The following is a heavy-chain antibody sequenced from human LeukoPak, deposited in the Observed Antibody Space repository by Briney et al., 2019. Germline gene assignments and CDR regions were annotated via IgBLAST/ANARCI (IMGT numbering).Heavy chain of an antibody. Sequence: PGGSLRLSCAASGFTFSSYAMSWVRQAPGKGLEWVSAISGSGGSTYYADSVKGRFTISRDNSKNTLYLQMNILRAEDTAVYYCAKDWLVADYYYYGMDVWGQGTTVTVSS. CDR3: AKDWLVADYYYYGMDV. CDR1: GFTFSSYA. CDR2: ISGSGGST. D-gene: IGHD6-6*01. J-gene: IGHJ6*02. V-gene: IGHV3-23*01.